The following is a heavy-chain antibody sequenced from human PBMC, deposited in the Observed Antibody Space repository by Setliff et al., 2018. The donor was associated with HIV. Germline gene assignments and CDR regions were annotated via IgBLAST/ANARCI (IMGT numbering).Heavy chain of an antibody. V-gene: IGHV4-61*02. J-gene: IGHJ6*02. CDR1: GGSISSGSYY. CDR2: IYTSGST. CDR3: AREDYYYYGMDV. Sequence: SETLSLTCTVSGGSISSGSYYWNWLRQPAGKGLEWIGRIYTSGSTNYNPSLKSRVTISVDTSKNQFSLKLSSVTAADTAVYYCAREDYYYYGMDVWGQGTTVTVSS.